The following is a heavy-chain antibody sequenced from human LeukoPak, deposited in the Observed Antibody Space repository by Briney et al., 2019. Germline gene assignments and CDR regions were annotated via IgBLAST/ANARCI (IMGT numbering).Heavy chain of an antibody. CDR1: GFTFSSYA. CDR2: ISGSGGST. V-gene: IGHV3-23*01. J-gene: IGHJ3*02. D-gene: IGHD3-9*01. CDR3: AKDLGLLRYFDWLPQSGAFDI. Sequence: GESLKISCAASGFTFSSYAMSWVRQAPGKGLEWVSAISGSGGSTYYADSVKGRFTISRDNSKNTLYLQMNSLRAEDTAVYYCAKDLGLLRYFDWLPQSGAFDIWGQGTMVTVSS.